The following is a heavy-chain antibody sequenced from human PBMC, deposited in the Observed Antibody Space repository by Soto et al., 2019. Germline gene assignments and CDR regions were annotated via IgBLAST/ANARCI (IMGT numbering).Heavy chain of an antibody. Sequence: QAQLVQSGAEVKKPGASVKVSCKASGYTFSSYGITWVRQAPGQGLEWMAWISGYNGNTNYALKLQGRVTLTTDTSTKPAYMELRSLRSDDTAVYYCARDDFVVRGVYYYYGMDVWGQGTTVTVSS. CDR2: ISGYNGNT. J-gene: IGHJ6*02. CDR3: ARDDFVVRGVYYYYGMDV. CDR1: GYTFSSYG. V-gene: IGHV1-18*01. D-gene: IGHD3-10*01.